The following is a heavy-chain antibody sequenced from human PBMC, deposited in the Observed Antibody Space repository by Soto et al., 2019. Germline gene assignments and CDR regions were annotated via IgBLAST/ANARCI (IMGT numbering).Heavy chain of an antibody. J-gene: IGHJ4*02. V-gene: IGHV4-34*01. CDR3: ARGDYYDSSGSLSPLYDY. CDR1: GGSFSVYY. CDR2: INHSGST. Sequence: SETLSLTCAVYGGSFSVYYWSWIRQPPGKGLEWIGEINHSGSTNYNPSLKSRVTISVDTSKNQFSLKLSSVTAADTAVYYCARGDYYDSSGSLSPLYDYWGQGTLVTVSS. D-gene: IGHD3-22*01.